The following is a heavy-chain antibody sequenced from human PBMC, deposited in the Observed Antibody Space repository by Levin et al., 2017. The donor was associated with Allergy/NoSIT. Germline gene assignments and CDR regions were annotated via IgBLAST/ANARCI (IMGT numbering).Heavy chain of an antibody. Sequence: SCVASGFTFSKYAMNWVRQAPGKGLEWVSGIIGSGDSTYYADSVRGRFTISRDNSKNTLYLQMSSLRAEDTAVYYCAKGAGGSERYWGQGTLVTVSS. V-gene: IGHV3-23*01. CDR2: IIGSGDST. D-gene: IGHD4-23*01. CDR3: AKGAGGSERY. J-gene: IGHJ4*02. CDR1: GFTFSKYA.